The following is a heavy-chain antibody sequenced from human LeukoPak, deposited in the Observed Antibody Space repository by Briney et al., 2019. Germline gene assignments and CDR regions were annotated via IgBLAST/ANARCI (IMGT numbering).Heavy chain of an antibody. V-gene: IGHV4-34*01. CDR3: ARDVVVVPAAIHYGMDV. CDR1: GGSFSDY. CDR2: INHSGRP. J-gene: IGHJ6*02. Sequence: NPSETLSLTCAVYGGSFSDYWGWIRQPPGKGLEWIGEINHSGRPYYNPSLKSRVTISVDTSKNQFSLNLSSVTAADTAVYYCARDVVVVPAAIHYGMDVWGQGTTVTVSS. D-gene: IGHD2-2*01.